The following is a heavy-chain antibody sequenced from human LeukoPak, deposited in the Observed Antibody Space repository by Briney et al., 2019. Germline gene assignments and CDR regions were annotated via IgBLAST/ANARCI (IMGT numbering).Heavy chain of an antibody. CDR3: ARHGMRYSYDAFDI. Sequence: SETLSLTCAVYGGSFSGYYWSWIRQPPGKGLEWIGEINHSGSTNYNPSLKSRVTISVDTSKNQFSLKLSSVTAADTAVYYCARHGMRYSYDAFDIWGQGTMVTVSS. CDR2: INHSGST. V-gene: IGHV4-34*01. CDR1: GGSFSGYY. D-gene: IGHD3-9*01. J-gene: IGHJ3*02.